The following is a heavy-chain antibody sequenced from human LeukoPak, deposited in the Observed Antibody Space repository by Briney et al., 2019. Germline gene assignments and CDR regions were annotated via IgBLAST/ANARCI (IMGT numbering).Heavy chain of an antibody. CDR2: IYYSGST. CDR3: ARGPVVVVITTLGNWLDP. J-gene: IGHJ5*02. D-gene: IGHD3-22*01. V-gene: IGHV4-39*01. Sequence: SETLSLTCTVSGGSISSSSYSWGWIRQPPGKGLEWIGSIYYSGSTYYNPSLKSRVTISVDTSKNQFSLKLSSVTAADTAVYYCARGPVVVVITTLGNWLDPWGQGTLVTVSS. CDR1: GGSISSSSYS.